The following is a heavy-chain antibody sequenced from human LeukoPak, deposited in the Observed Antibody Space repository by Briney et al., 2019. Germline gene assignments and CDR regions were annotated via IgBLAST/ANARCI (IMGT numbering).Heavy chain of an antibody. CDR3: ARDPLRYFDWLSTPPDY. CDR2: IDAGNGDT. Sequence: PGASVKVSCKASGYTFSDYAVHWVRQAPGQRFEWMGWIDAGNGDTRYSQKFQGRVTITRDASASTAYIELRSLRSEDTAMYYCARDPLRYFDWLSTPPDYWGQGTLVTVSS. V-gene: IGHV1-3*01. J-gene: IGHJ4*02. D-gene: IGHD3-9*01. CDR1: GYTFSDYA.